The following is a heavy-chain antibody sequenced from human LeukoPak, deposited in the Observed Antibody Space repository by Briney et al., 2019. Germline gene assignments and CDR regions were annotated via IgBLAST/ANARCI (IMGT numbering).Heavy chain of an antibody. Sequence: GASVKVSCKASGYTFTSYDINWVRQATGQGLEWMGWISGYNGDTNYAQKFQGRVTMTTDTSTSTVYMELRSLRSDDTAVYYCARDRPSTMIVVVPFDYWGQGTLVTVSS. CDR1: GYTFTSYD. J-gene: IGHJ4*02. V-gene: IGHV1-18*01. D-gene: IGHD3-22*01. CDR2: ISGYNGDT. CDR3: ARDRPSTMIVVVPFDY.